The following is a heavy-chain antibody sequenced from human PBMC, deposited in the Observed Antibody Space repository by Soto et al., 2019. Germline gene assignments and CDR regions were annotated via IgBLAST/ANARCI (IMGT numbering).Heavy chain of an antibody. CDR2: IDIGGNT. V-gene: IGHV3-66*01. D-gene: IGHD2-2*01. J-gene: IGHJ4*02. CDR3: ARGRGSTGYLGREHYFDY. Sequence: LRHACGVSGFSSTNSYMNCVRKAPGKGLEWVSIIDIGGNTYYADSVKDRFTISRDNSRNTLYLHMDSLRAEDTAVYYCARGRGSTGYLGREHYFDYWGQGTLVTVSS. CDR1: GFSSTNSY.